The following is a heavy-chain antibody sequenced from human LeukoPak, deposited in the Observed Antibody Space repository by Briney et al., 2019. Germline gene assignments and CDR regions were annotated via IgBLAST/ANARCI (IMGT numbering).Heavy chain of an antibody. CDR3: AKASSVGRWLRHHFDY. D-gene: IGHD5-24*01. CDR2: IRYDGSNK. V-gene: IGHV3-30*02. J-gene: IGHJ4*02. CDR1: GFTFSSYG. Sequence: GGSLRLSCAASGFTFSSYGMHWVRQAPGKGLEWVAFIRYDGSNKYYADSVKGRFTISRDNSKNTLYLQMNSLRAEDTAVYYCAKASSVGRWLRHHFDYWGQGTLVTVSS.